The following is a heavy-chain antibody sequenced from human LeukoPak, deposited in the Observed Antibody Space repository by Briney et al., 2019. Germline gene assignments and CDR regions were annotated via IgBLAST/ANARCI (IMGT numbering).Heavy chain of an antibody. J-gene: IGHJ6*02. V-gene: IGHV1-2*02. CDR3: ARAGDTAMVVDV. D-gene: IGHD5-18*01. CDR1: GYTFTGYY. Sequence: APVKVSCKASGYTFTGYYMHWVRQAPGHGLEWMGWINPNSGGTNYAQKFQGMVTLTSDTSISTAYLELSRLRSDDTDLYYCARAGDTAMVVDVWGQGTTVTVSS. CDR2: INPNSGGT.